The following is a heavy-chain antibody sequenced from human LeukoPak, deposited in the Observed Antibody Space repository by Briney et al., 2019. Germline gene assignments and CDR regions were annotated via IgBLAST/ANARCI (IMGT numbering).Heavy chain of an antibody. CDR3: ASSAAPLYNWFDP. J-gene: IGHJ5*02. CDR1: GYSFTSYW. V-gene: IGHV5-51*01. Sequence: GESLKISCKGSGYSFTSYWIGWVRQMPGKGLEWMGIIHPGDSDTRYSPSFQGQVTISADKSISTAYLQWSSLKASDTAMYYCASSAAPLYNWFDPWGQGTLVTVSS. CDR2: IHPGDSDT. D-gene: IGHD6-25*01.